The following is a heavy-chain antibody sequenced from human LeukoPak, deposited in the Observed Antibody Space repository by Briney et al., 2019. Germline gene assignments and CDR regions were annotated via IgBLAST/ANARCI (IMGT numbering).Heavy chain of an antibody. V-gene: IGHV3-23*01. CDR1: GFTFSTYA. J-gene: IGHJ6*03. D-gene: IGHD3-3*01. Sequence: GGSLRLSCAASGFTFSTYAMSWVRQAPGKGLEWVSSISGSGGTTYYADSVKGRFTISRDNAKNSLYLQMNSLRAEDTAVYYCVRGSLASGVVVYYYYYLDVWGKGTTVTVSS. CDR3: VRGSLASGVVVYYYYYLDV. CDR2: ISGSGGTT.